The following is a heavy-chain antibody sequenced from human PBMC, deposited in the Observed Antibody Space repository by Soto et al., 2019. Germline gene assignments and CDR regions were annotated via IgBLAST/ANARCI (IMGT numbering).Heavy chain of an antibody. CDR3: AKDRRALLIWGSYRVTFDY. D-gene: IGHD3-16*02. CDR1: GFTFSSYA. V-gene: IGHV3-23*01. CDR2: ISGSGGST. Sequence: GGSLRLSCSASGFTFSSYAMSWVRQAPGKGLEWVSAISGSGGSTYYADSVKGRFTISRDNSKNTLYLQMNSLRAEDTAVYYCAKDRRALLIWGSYRVTFDYWGQGTLVTVAS. J-gene: IGHJ4*02.